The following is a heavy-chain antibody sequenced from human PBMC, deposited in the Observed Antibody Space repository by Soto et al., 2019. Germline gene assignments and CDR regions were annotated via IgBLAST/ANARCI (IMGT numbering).Heavy chain of an antibody. CDR2: IYYSGST. V-gene: IGHV4-31*03. CDR3: ERAGSSSDFDI. Sequence: PSETLSLTCTVSGGSISSGGYYWSWIRQHPGKGLERIGYIYYSGSTYYNPSLKSRVTISVDTSKNQFSLKLSSVTAADTAVYYRERAGSSSDFDIWGQGTMVTVS. CDR1: GGSISSGGYY. D-gene: IGHD6-6*01. J-gene: IGHJ3*02.